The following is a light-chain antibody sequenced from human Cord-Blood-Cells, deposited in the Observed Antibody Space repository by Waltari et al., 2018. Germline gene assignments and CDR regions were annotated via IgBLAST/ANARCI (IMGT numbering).Light chain of an antibody. CDR3: SSYTSSSTLV. V-gene: IGLV2-14*03. Sequence: QSALTQPASVSGSPGQSITISCTGTSSDVGGYNYVPWYQQHPGKAPKLMIYDVSNRPSGVSNRFSGSNSGNTASLTISGLQAEDEADYYCSSYTSSSTLVFGGGTKLTVL. CDR2: DVS. CDR1: SSDVGGYNY. J-gene: IGLJ3*02.